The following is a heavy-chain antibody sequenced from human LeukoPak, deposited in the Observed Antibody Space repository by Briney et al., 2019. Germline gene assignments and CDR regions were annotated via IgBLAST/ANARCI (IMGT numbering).Heavy chain of an antibody. V-gene: IGHV4-34*01. Sequence: SETLSLTCAVYGGSFSGYYWSWIRQPPGKGLEWIGEINHSGSTNYNPSLKSRVTISVDTSKNQFSLKLSSVTAADTAVYYCARAGDTAMVDYWGQGTLVTVSS. J-gene: IGHJ4*02. CDR3: ARAGDTAMVDY. D-gene: IGHD5-18*01. CDR1: GGSFSGYY. CDR2: INHSGST.